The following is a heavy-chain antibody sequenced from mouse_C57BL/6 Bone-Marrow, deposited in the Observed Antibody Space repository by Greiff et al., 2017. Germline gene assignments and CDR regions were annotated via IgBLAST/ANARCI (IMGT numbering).Heavy chain of an antibody. CDR2: INPSSGYT. D-gene: IGHD4-1*01. Sequence: VQLQQSGAELAKPGASVKLSCKASGYTFTSYWMHWVKQRHGQGLEWIGYINPSSGYTKYNQKFKDKATLTADKSSSTAYMQLSSLTYEDSAVYYCARANWDWYFDVWGTGTTVTVSS. V-gene: IGHV1-7*01. J-gene: IGHJ1*03. CDR1: GYTFTSYW. CDR3: ARANWDWYFDV.